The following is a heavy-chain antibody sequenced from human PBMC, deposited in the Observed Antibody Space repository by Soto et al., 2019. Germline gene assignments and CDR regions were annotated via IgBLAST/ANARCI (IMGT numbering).Heavy chain of an antibody. J-gene: IGHJ5*02. Sequence: QITLKESGPTLVKPTQTLTLTCTFSGFSLITIGVGVGWIRQPPGKALEWLALIYWDDDKRYSPSLKSRLTITKDTSKNQVVLTMTNMDPVDTATYYCAHTLYGSWTLDAWGQGTLVTVSS. V-gene: IGHV2-5*02. D-gene: IGHD3-10*01. CDR1: GFSLITIGVG. CDR3: AHTLYGSWTLDA. CDR2: IYWDDDK.